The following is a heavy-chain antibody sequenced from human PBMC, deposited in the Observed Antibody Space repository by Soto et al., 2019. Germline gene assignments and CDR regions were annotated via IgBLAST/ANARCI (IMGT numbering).Heavy chain of an antibody. CDR1: GYTFTTYN. CDR2: MNPNSGNT. J-gene: IGHJ1*01. Sequence: ASVKVSCKASGYTFTTYNINWVRQATGQGLEWMGWMNPNSGNTGYAQRFQDRITLTRDTYISTAYMELSSLRSEDTAVYYCARGRLYSYSSASWAWGQGTLVTVSS. D-gene: IGHD3-22*01. CDR3: ARGRLYSYSSASWA. V-gene: IGHV1-8*01.